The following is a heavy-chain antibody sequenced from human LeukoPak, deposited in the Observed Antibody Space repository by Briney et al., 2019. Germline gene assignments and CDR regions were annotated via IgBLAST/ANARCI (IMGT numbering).Heavy chain of an antibody. CDR3: ACRPSDIRYYGVFDF. J-gene: IGHJ4*02. D-gene: IGHD3-10*01. CDR2: IKQDGSEV. V-gene: IGHV3-7*01. CDR1: GFTFSSLW. Sequence: GGSLRLSCVGSGFTFSSLWMSWVRQIPGKGLEWVANIKQDGSEVYYVDSVKVRFTISRDNAKNSLYLQMNSLRVEGTAVYYCACRPSDIRYYGVFDFWGQGSLVTVSS.